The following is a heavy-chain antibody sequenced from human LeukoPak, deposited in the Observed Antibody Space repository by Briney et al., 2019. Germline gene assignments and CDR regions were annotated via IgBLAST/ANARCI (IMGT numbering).Heavy chain of an antibody. V-gene: IGHV1-2*02. CDR1: GYTFTGYY. J-gene: IGHJ4*02. Sequence: ASVKVSCKPSGYTFTGYYMHWVRQAPGQGLEWMGWINPNSGGTNYAQKFQGGVTMTRDTSISTAYMELSRLRSDDTAVYYCARRGSTYYDFWSGYYTNDYWGQGTLVTVSS. D-gene: IGHD3-3*01. CDR2: INPNSGGT. CDR3: ARRGSTYYDFWSGYYTNDY.